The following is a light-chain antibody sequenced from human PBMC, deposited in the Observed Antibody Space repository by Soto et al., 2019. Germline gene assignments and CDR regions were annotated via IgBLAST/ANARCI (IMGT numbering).Light chain of an antibody. CDR3: QQANSFPWT. CDR2: AAS. V-gene: IGKV1D-12*01. CDR1: QDISGW. J-gene: IGKJ1*01. Sequence: DIQMTQSPSSVSASVGDRVTITCRASQDISGWLAWFQQKPGKAPNLLIYAASILQSGVPSRFSGSGSGTDFTLTITYLQPEAFATYYCQQANSFPWTFGQGTKVEL.